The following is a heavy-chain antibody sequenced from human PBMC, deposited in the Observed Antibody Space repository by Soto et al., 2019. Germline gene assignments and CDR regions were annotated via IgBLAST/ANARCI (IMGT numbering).Heavy chain of an antibody. CDR2: VSANSGST. V-gene: IGHV3-23*01. D-gene: IGHD2-2*01. CDR1: GFTFSNYA. J-gene: IGHJ4*02. CDR3: AKDTVVVPAAGALFDH. Sequence: PGGSLRPSCAGSGFTFSNYAMNWVRQAPGKGLEWVSAVSANSGSTYYADSVKGRFTISRDNSKNTLYLQMNSLRAEDTAVYYCAKDTVVVPAAGALFDHWGQGTPVTVSS.